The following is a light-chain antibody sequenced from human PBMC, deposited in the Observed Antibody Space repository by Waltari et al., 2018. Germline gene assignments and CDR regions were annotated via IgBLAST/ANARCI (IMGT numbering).Light chain of an antibody. V-gene: IGLV1-51*02. CDR3: GTWDTSLRTV. CDR2: ENN. J-gene: IGLJ2*01. CDR1: SSNTCTSY. Sequence: VLTQQPSVLAAPGQTVTISSSLSSSNTCTSYVSWYQPLPGTAPKLLIYENNKRPSGIPDRFSGSKSGTSATLAITGLQTGDEADYYCGTWDTSLRTVFGGGTKVTVL.